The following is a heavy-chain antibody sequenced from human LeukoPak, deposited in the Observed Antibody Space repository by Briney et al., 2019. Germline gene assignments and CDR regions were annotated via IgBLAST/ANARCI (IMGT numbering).Heavy chain of an antibody. V-gene: IGHV4-59*01. CDR1: GGSISSYY. Sequence: SETLSLTCTVSGGSISSYYWSWVRQPPGKGLEWSGYIYYSGSTNYNPSLRSRVTISVDTSKNQFSLKLSSVTAADTAVYYCARVYSSSWYSVGFDYWGQGTLVTVSS. CDR3: ARVYSSSWYSVGFDY. D-gene: IGHD6-13*01. CDR2: IYYSGST. J-gene: IGHJ4*02.